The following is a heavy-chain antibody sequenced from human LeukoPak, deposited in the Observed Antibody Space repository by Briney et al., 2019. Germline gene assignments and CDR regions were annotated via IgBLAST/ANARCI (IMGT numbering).Heavy chain of an antibody. J-gene: IGHJ3*02. Sequence: GGSLRLSCAASGFTFSSYAMSWVRQAPGKGLEWVSAISGSGGSTYYADSVKGRFTISRDNSKNTLYLQMNSLRAEDTAIYYCAKVGYYYDSSGSSHDAFDIWGQGTMVTVSS. CDR2: ISGSGGST. CDR1: GFTFSSYA. D-gene: IGHD3-22*01. CDR3: AKVGYYYDSSGSSHDAFDI. V-gene: IGHV3-23*01.